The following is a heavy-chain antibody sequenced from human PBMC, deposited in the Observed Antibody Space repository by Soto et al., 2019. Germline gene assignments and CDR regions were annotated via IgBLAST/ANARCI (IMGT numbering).Heavy chain of an antibody. D-gene: IGHD6-19*01. Sequence: GGSLRLSCAASGFTFSSYGMHWVRQAPGKGLEWVAVIWYDGSNKYYADSVKGRFTISRDNSKNTLYLQMNSLRAEDTAVYYCAREGDSSGWQKPNWYFQHWGQGTLVTVSS. CDR3: AREGDSSGWQKPNWYFQH. CDR1: GFTFSSYG. V-gene: IGHV3-33*01. CDR2: IWYDGSNK. J-gene: IGHJ1*01.